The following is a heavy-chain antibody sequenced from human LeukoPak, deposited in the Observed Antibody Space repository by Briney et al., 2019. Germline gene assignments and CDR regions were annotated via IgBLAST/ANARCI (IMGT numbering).Heavy chain of an antibody. D-gene: IGHD3-3*01. J-gene: IGHJ4*02. Sequence: PGGSLRLSCAASGFTFSSYAMSWVRQAPGKGLEWVSAISGSGGSTYYADSVKGRFTISRDNSKNTLYLQMNSLRAEDTAVYYCAKDRDYDFWSGYPDYFDYWSQGTLVTVSS. V-gene: IGHV3-23*01. CDR3: AKDRDYDFWSGYPDYFDY. CDR2: ISGSGGST. CDR1: GFTFSSYA.